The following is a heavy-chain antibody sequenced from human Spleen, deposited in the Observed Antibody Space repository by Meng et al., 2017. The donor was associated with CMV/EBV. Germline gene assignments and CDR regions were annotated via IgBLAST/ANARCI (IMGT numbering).Heavy chain of an antibody. CDR1: GFCVSSNY. CDR3: ARVSGDCSTTACDEYYGMDV. J-gene: IGHJ6*02. V-gene: IGHV3-53*01. Sequence: GGSLRLSCAASGFCVSSNYVSWVRQAPGKGLEWVSIIYSGGDKYNADSVEGRFSISRDNAKNTVYLQMNSLRAEDTAVYYCARVSGDCSTTACDEYYGMDVWGQGTTVTVSS. D-gene: IGHD2-2*01. CDR2: IYSGGDK.